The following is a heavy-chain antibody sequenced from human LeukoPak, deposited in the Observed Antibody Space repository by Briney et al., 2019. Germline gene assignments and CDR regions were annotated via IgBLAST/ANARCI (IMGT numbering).Heavy chain of an antibody. CDR1: GGSISSYY. J-gene: IGHJ4*02. D-gene: IGHD6-13*01. Sequence: PSETLSLTCTVSGGSISSYYWSWIRQPPGKGLEWIGYIYYSGSTNYNPSLKSRVTISVDTSKNQFSLKLSSVTAADTAVYYCARSDSSSWSYNIDYWGQGTLVTVSS. CDR3: ARSDSSSWSYNIDY. V-gene: IGHV4-59*01. CDR2: IYYSGST.